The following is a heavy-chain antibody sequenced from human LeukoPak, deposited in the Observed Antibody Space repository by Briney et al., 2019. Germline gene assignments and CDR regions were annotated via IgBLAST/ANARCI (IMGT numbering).Heavy chain of an antibody. CDR1: GFTLSTNA. V-gene: IGHV3-23*01. J-gene: IGHJ4*02. CDR3: AKDVGKWESLHFFDY. Sequence: GGSLRLSCLTSGFTLSTNATSWARQAPGKGLEWISGISGSGANTYYADSVKGRFTISRDDSRNTLYLQMDSLRGDDTAVYYCAKDVGKWESLHFFDYWGQGTLVTVSS. D-gene: IGHD1-26*01. CDR2: ISGSGANT.